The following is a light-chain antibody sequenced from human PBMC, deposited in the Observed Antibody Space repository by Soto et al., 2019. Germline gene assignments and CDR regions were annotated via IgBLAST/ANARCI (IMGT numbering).Light chain of an antibody. CDR1: QSVSSY. J-gene: IGKJ5*01. CDR2: DAS. V-gene: IGKV3-11*01. CDR3: QQRSNWQT. Sequence: EIVLTQSPATPSFSPRERATLSFRASQSVSSYLAWYQQKPGQAPRLLIYDASNRATGIPARFSGSGSGTDFTLTISSLEPEDFAVYYCQQRSNWQTFGQGTRLEIK.